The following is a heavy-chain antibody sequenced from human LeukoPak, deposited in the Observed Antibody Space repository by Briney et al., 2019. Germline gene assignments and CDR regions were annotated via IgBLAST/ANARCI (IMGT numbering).Heavy chain of an antibody. Sequence: PGGSLRLSRAASGFTFSDYYMSWIRQAPGKGLEWVSYISSSGSTIYYADSVKGRFTISRDNAKNSLYLQMNSLRAEDTAVYYCARGRTYYYDSSGYYPDNYWGQGTLVTVSS. D-gene: IGHD3-22*01. J-gene: IGHJ4*02. CDR1: GFTFSDYY. CDR2: ISSSGSTI. V-gene: IGHV3-11*01. CDR3: ARGRTYYYDSSGYYPDNY.